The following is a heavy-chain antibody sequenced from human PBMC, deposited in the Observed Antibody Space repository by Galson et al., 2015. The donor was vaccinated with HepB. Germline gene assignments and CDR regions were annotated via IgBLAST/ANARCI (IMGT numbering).Heavy chain of an antibody. CDR3: ARAHSLRFRELLWRFDY. Sequence: SVKVSCKASGYTFTGYYMHWVRQAPGQGLEWMGRINPNSGGTNYAQKFQGRVTMTRDTSISTAYMELSRLRSDDTAVYYCARAHSLRFRELLWRFDYWGQGTLVTVSS. J-gene: IGHJ4*02. D-gene: IGHD3-10*01. V-gene: IGHV1-2*06. CDR2: INPNSGGT. CDR1: GYTFTGYY.